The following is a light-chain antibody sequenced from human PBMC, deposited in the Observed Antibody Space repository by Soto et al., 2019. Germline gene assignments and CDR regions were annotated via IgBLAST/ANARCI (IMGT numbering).Light chain of an antibody. CDR1: QSVSASY. CDR3: QHYAGGSRIT. V-gene: IGKV3-20*01. Sequence: ENVLTQSPGALSLSPGEGATLSCRARQSVSASYLAWYQQKPGQAPRLLIYGASTRATGIPDRFSGSGSGTDFTLTISRLEPEDFALYYCQHYAGGSRITFGQGTRLEI. CDR2: GAS. J-gene: IGKJ5*01.